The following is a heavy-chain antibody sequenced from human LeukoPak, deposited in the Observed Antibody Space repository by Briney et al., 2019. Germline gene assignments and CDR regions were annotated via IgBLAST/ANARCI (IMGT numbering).Heavy chain of an antibody. Sequence: GVSLRLSCAASGFTFDDYAMHWVRQAPGKGVEWVSGKSWNSGSIGYADSVKGRFTISRDNAKNSLYLQRNSLRAEDTALYYCAKALGVYGESYYGMDVWGQGTTDTVSS. CDR2: KSWNSGSI. V-gene: IGHV3-9*01. J-gene: IGHJ6*02. CDR3: AKALGVYGESYYGMDV. CDR1: GFTFDDYA. D-gene: IGHD4-17*01.